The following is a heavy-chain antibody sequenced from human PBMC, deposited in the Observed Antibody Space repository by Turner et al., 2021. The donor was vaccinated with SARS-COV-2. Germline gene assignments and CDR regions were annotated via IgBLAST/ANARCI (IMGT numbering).Heavy chain of an antibody. CDR2: IFSNDEK. Sequence: QESGPGLVKPSETLSLTCTVSGGSISSFYWSWIRQPAGKGLEWLAHIFSNDEKSYSTSLKSRLTISKDTSKCQVVLTMTNMDPVDTATYYCARIMWWELAYGMDVWGQGTTVTVSS. V-gene: IGHV2-26*01. CDR1: GGSISSFYW. CDR3: ARIMWWELAYGMDV. D-gene: IGHD1-26*01. J-gene: IGHJ6*02.